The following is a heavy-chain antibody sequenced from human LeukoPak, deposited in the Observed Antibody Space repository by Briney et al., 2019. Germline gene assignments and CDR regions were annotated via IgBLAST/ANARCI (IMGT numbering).Heavy chain of an antibody. Sequence: GGSLRLSCAASGFTFSSYAMHWVRQAPGKGLEWVAVISYDGSNKYYADSVKGRFTISRDNSKNTLYLQMNSLRAEDTAVYYCARAASSGYHYSLDYRGQGTLVTVSS. D-gene: IGHD3-22*01. CDR2: ISYDGSNK. V-gene: IGHV3-30-3*01. J-gene: IGHJ4*02. CDR3: ARAASSGYHYSLDY. CDR1: GFTFSSYA.